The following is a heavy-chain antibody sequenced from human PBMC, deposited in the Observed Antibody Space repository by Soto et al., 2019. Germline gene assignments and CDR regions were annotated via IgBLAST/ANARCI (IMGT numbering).Heavy chain of an antibody. D-gene: IGHD3-3*01. Sequence: SETLSLTCAVYGGSFSGYYWSWIRQPPGKGLEWIGEINHSGSTNYNPSLKSRVTISVDTSKNQFSLKLSSVTAADTAVYYCARVKGIYYDFWSGPTKQEYWFDPWGQGTLVTVSS. CDR1: GGSFSGYY. CDR2: INHSGST. J-gene: IGHJ5*02. V-gene: IGHV4-34*01. CDR3: ARVKGIYYDFWSGPTKQEYWFDP.